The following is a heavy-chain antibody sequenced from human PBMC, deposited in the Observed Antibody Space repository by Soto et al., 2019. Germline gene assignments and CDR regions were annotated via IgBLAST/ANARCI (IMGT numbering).Heavy chain of an antibody. CDR3: ARHAVGYCSSTSCRYYYGMDV. V-gene: IGHV5-10-1*01. J-gene: IGHJ6*02. D-gene: IGHD2-2*01. CDR1: GYSFTSYW. CDR2: IDPSDSYT. Sequence: PGESLKISCKGSGYSFTSYWISWVRQMPGKGLEGMGRIDPSDSYTNYSPSFQGHVTISADKSISTAYLQWSSLKASDTAMYYCARHAVGYCSSTSCRYYYGMDVWGQGTTVTVSS.